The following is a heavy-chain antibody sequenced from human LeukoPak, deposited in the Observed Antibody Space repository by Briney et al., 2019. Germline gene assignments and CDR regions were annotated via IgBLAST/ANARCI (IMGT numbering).Heavy chain of an antibody. CDR2: ITSNGGST. V-gene: IGHV3-64*01. CDR3: ARARAFDY. J-gene: IGHJ4*02. CDR1: GFTFSSYG. Sequence: GGSLRLSCAASGFTFSSYGMSWVRQAPGKGLEYVSAITSNGGSTYYANSVKGRFTISRDNSKNTLYLQMGSLRAEDMAVYYCARARAFDYWGQGTLVTVSS.